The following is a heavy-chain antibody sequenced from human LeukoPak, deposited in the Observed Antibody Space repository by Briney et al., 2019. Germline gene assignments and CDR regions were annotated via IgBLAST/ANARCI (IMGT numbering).Heavy chain of an antibody. V-gene: IGHV3-23*01. Sequence: GGPLRLSCAASGFTFSSYAMSGVRQAPGKGLEWVSAISGSGGSTYYADSVKGRFTISRDNSKNTLYLQMNSLRAEDTAVYYCASLVRGVIPSMEFDPWGQGTLVTVSS. J-gene: IGHJ5*02. CDR2: ISGSGGST. CDR3: ASLVRGVIPSMEFDP. D-gene: IGHD3-10*01. CDR1: GFTFSSYA.